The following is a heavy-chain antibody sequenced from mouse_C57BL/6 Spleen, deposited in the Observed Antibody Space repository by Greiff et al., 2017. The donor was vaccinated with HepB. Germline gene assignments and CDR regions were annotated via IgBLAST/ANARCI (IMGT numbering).Heavy chain of an antibody. CDR2: IHPNSGST. CDR1: GYTFTSYW. Sequence: VQLQQPGAELVKPGASVKLSCKASGYTFTSYWMHWVKQRPGQGLEWIGMIHPNSGSTNYNEKFKSKATLTVDKSYSTAYMQLSSLTSEDSAVYYCARRDYYGSSYGYYFDYWGQGTTLTVSS. J-gene: IGHJ2*01. D-gene: IGHD1-1*01. V-gene: IGHV1-64*01. CDR3: ARRDYYGSSYGYYFDY.